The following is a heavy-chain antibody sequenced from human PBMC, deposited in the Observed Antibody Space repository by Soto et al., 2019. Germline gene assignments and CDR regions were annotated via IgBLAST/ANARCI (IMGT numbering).Heavy chain of an antibody. D-gene: IGHD6-6*01. CDR1: GFTFSSYA. V-gene: IGHV3-23*01. Sequence: EVQLLESGGGLVQPGGSLRLSCAASGFTFSSYAMSWVRQAPGKGLEWVSGISGSGVSTYYADSVKGRFTISRDNAKSALSLQKNSLRAEDTAVYYFAKDRERIATRSIDYWGQGTLVTVSS. CDR3: AKDRERIATRSIDY. CDR2: ISGSGVST. J-gene: IGHJ4*02.